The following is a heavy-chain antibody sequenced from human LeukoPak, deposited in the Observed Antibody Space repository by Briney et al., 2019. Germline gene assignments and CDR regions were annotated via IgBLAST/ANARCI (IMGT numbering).Heavy chain of an antibody. D-gene: IGHD3-10*01. CDR1: GGTFSSYA. CDR3: ATDRGATDAFDI. J-gene: IGHJ3*02. CDR2: IIPIFGTA. V-gene: IGHV1-69*01. Sequence: GASVKVSCKASGGTFSSYAISWVRQAPGQGLEWMGGIIPIFGTANYAQKFQGRVTITADESTSTAYMELSSLRSEDTAVYYCATDRGATDAFDIWGQGTMVTVSS.